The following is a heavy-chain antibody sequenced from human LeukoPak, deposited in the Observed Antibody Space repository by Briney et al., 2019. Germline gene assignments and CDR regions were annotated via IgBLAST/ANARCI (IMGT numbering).Heavy chain of an antibody. CDR1: GFTFRSYA. J-gene: IGHJ4*02. CDR3: AKGREPYYDSSAIDY. Sequence: GGSLRLSCAASGFTFRSYAMSWVRQAPGKGLEWVSGISGSGSSTYYADSVKGRFTISRDNSKNTLYLQTNSLRAEDTAVYYCAKGREPYYDSSAIDYWGQGTLVTVSS. V-gene: IGHV3-23*01. D-gene: IGHD3-22*01. CDR2: ISGSGSST.